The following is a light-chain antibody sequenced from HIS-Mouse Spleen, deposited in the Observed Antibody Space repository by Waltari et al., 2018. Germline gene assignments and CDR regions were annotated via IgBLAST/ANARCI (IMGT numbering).Light chain of an antibody. J-gene: IGLJ3*02. CDR3: V. Sequence: ELTQPPSVSVSLGQMARIKGGGEAAQTKYAYWYQQKPGQFPVLVIYKDSERPSGIPERFSGSSSGTMVNLAFGGVPPEDEADYSGVFGGGTKLTVL. V-gene: IGLV3-16*01. CDR1: AAQTKY. CDR2: KDS.